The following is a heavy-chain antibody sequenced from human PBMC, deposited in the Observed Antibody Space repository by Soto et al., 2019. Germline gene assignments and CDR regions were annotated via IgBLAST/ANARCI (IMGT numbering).Heavy chain of an antibody. J-gene: IGHJ4*02. V-gene: IGHV4-61*01. Sequence: ASETLSLTCTVSGGSVRSGSYYWSWSRQPPGKGLEWIGYIYYSGSTNYNPSLKSRVTISVDTSKNQFSLKLSSVTAADTAVYYCARGIRYDSSGYLGERFDYWGQGTLVTVSS. CDR2: IYYSGST. CDR1: GGSVRSGSYY. CDR3: ARGIRYDSSGYLGERFDY. D-gene: IGHD3-22*01.